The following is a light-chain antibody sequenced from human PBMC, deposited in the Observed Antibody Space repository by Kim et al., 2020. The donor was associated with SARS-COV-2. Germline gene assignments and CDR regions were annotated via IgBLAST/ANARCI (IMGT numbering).Light chain of an antibody. CDR3: QVWDSSSDHFV. J-gene: IGLJ2*01. V-gene: IGLV3-21*04. Sequence: SYELTQPPSVSVAPGKTARITCGGNNIGSKSVHWYQQKPGQAPVLVIYYDNDRPSGIPARFFGYNSGNTATLTISRDEAGDEADYYCQVWDSSSDHFVFG. CDR2: YDN. CDR1: NIGSKS.